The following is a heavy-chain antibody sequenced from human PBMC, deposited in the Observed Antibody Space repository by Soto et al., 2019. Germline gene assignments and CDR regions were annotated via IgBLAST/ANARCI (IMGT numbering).Heavy chain of an antibody. CDR3: AKDRLMVRGVNSWFDS. J-gene: IGHJ5*01. Sequence: GGSLRLSCAASGFTFSSYAMSWVRQAPGKGLEWVSAISGSGGSTYYADSMKGRFTISRDNSKNTLYLQMNSQRAEDTYLSYSAKDRLMVRGVNSWFDSWGQGTLVTVSS. D-gene: IGHD3-10*01. V-gene: IGHV3-23*01. CDR1: GFTFSSYA. CDR2: ISGSGGST.